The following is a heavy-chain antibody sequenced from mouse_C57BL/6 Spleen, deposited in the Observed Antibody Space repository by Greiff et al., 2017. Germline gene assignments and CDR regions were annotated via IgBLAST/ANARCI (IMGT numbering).Heavy chain of an antibody. CDR2: IHPNSGST. CDR1: GYTFTSYW. Sequence: VQLQQPGAELVKPGASVKLSCKASGYTFTSYWMHWVKQRPGQGLEWIGMIHPNSGSTNYNEKFKSKATLTVDKSSSTAYMQLSSLTSEDSAVYYGAREYYGSGYHYYAMDYWGQGTSVTVSS. V-gene: IGHV1-64*01. D-gene: IGHD1-1*01. J-gene: IGHJ4*01. CDR3: AREYYGSGYHYYAMDY.